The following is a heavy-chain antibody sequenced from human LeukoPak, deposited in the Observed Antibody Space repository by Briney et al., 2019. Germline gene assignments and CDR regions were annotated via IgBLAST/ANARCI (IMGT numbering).Heavy chain of an antibody. CDR1: GYIFTSYG. CDR2: ISAYNGNT. V-gene: IGHV1-18*01. J-gene: IGHJ3*02. D-gene: IGHD3-22*01. CDR3: ARGDSSVSWAFDI. Sequence: ASVKVSCKASGYIFTSYGVHWVRQAPGQRLEWMGWISAYNGNTNYAQKLQGRVTMTTDTSTSTAYMELRSLRSDDTAVYYCARGDSSVSWAFDIWGQGTMVTVSS.